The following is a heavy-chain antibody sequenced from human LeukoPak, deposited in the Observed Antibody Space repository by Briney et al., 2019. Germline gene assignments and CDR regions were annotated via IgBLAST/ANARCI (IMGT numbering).Heavy chain of an antibody. Sequence: GGSLRLSCSASGFTFSSYSMNWVRQAPGKGLEWVSSISSSSSYIYYADSVKGRFTISRDNAKNSLYLQMNSLRAEDTAVYYCARGIRTVVTPRWFDPWGQGTLVTVSS. D-gene: IGHD4-23*01. CDR3: ARGIRTVVTPRWFDP. J-gene: IGHJ5*02. CDR2: ISSSSSYI. V-gene: IGHV3-21*01. CDR1: GFTFSSYS.